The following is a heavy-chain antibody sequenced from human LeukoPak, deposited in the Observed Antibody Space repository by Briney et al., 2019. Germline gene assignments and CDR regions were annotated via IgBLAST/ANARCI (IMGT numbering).Heavy chain of an antibody. CDR2: IYYSGST. V-gene: IGHV4-61*08. Sequence: PSQTLSLTCTVSGGSISSGDYYWSWIRQPPGKGLEWIGYIYYSGSTNYNPSLKSRVTISVDTSKNQFSLKLSSVTAADTAVYYCASVRDSGWYFAFDIWGQGTMVTVSS. CDR3: ASVRDSGWYFAFDI. J-gene: IGHJ3*02. CDR1: GGSISSGDYY. D-gene: IGHD6-19*01.